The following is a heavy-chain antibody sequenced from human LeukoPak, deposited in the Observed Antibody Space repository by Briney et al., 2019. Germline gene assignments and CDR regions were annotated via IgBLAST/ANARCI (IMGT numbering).Heavy chain of an antibody. Sequence: ASVKVSCKASGYTFTSYDINWVRQATGQGLEWMGWMNPNSGNTGYAQKFQGRVTITRNTSISTAYMELSSLRSEDTAVYYCARVRVLRLGELSLGYWGQGTLVTVSS. CDR3: ARVRVLRLGELSLGY. CDR1: GYTFTSYD. CDR2: MNPNSGNT. J-gene: IGHJ4*02. D-gene: IGHD3-16*02. V-gene: IGHV1-8*03.